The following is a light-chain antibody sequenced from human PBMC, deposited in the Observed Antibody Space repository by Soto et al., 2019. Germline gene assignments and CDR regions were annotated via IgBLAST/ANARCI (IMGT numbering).Light chain of an antibody. Sequence: DIQMTQSPSSLSASLGDKVTISCRASQGIGVYLAWFQQKPGNVPKLLIYATSTLQSGVPSRFSGSGSGTDFTLTISSLQPEDVATYYCQKYNSAPLTFGGGTKVEIK. J-gene: IGKJ4*01. CDR2: ATS. V-gene: IGKV1-27*01. CDR3: QKYNSAPLT. CDR1: QGIGVY.